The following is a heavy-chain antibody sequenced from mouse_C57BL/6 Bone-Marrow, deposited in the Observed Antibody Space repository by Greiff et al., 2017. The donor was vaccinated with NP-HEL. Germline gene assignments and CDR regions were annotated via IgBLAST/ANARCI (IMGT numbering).Heavy chain of an antibody. CDR2: IYPGSGNT. V-gene: IGHV1-76*01. CDR3: ATMDD. CDR1: GYTFTDYY. Sequence: QVQLKESGAELVRPGASVKLSCKASGYTFTDYYINWVKQRPGQGLEWIARIYPGSGNTYYNEKFKGKATLTAEKASSTAYMQLSSLTSEDSAIYFCATMDDWGQGTSVTVSS. J-gene: IGHJ4*01.